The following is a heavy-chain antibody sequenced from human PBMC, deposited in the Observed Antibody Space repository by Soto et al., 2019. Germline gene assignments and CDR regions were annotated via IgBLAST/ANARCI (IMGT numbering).Heavy chain of an antibody. V-gene: IGHV3-49*04. Sequence: GGSLRLSCTASGFTFGDYAMSWVRQAPGKGLEWVGFIRSKAYGGTTEYAASVKGRFTISRDDSKSIAYLQMNSLKTEDTAVYYCTRSLDYGDAFDIWGQGTMVTVSS. J-gene: IGHJ3*02. CDR1: GFTFGDYA. CDR3: TRSLDYGDAFDI. D-gene: IGHD4-17*01. CDR2: IRSKAYGGTT.